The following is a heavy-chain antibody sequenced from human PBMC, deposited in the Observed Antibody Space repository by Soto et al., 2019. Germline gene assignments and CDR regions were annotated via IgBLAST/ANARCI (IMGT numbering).Heavy chain of an antibody. Sequence: EVQLVESGGGLVKPGGSLRLSCAASGFTFSNAWMSWVRQAPGKGLEWVARIKSNSDGGTTGYAAPVKGRFTISRDESKNTLYLQLNSLETEDTALYCCTTDPYCSTGQRNYYMDVWGKGTTVTVSS. J-gene: IGHJ6*03. CDR1: GFTFSNAW. CDR2: IKSNSDGGTT. D-gene: IGHD6-13*01. CDR3: TTDPYCSTGQRNYYMDV. V-gene: IGHV3-15*01.